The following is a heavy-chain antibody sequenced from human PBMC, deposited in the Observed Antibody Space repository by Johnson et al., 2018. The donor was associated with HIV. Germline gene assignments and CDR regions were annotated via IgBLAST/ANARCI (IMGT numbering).Heavy chain of an antibody. V-gene: IGHV3-30*02. D-gene: IGHD6-13*01. CDR2: IRYDGSNK. CDR1: GFTFSSYG. J-gene: IGHJ3*02. Sequence: QVQLVESGGGVVQPGGSLRLSCAASGFTFSSYGMHWVRQAPGKGLEWVAFIRYDGSNKYYADSVKGRFTISRDNSKNTLYLQMNRRRAEDTAVYYCALSGGAAAYDAFDIWGQGTMVTVSS. CDR3: ALSGGAAAYDAFDI.